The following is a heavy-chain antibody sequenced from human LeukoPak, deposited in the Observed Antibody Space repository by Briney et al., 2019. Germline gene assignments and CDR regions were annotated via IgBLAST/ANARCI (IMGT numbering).Heavy chain of an antibody. CDR3: ARVQTTVTTLDY. J-gene: IGHJ4*02. Sequence: SEALSLTCTVSGGSISSGDYYWSWIRQPPGKGLEWIGYIYYSGSTYYNPSLKSRVTISVDTSKNQFSLKLSSVTAADTAVYYCARVQTTVTTLDYSGQGTLVTVSS. CDR2: IYYSGST. CDR1: GGSISSGDYY. V-gene: IGHV4-30-4*01. D-gene: IGHD4-17*01.